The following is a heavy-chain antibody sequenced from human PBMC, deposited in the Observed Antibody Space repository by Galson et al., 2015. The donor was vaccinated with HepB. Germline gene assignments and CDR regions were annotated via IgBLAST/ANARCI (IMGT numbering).Heavy chain of an antibody. CDR3: ARGSWGAFDI. CDR2: IKGDGSER. Sequence: SLRLSCAASRFTFTSYWMSWVRQAPGKGLEWVATIKGDGSERHYVGSVKGRFTISRDNAKDSLYLQMDSLRGEDTAVYYCARGSWGAFDIWGQGTMVTVSS. D-gene: IGHD3-16*01. V-gene: IGHV3-7*03. CDR1: RFTFTSYW. J-gene: IGHJ3*02.